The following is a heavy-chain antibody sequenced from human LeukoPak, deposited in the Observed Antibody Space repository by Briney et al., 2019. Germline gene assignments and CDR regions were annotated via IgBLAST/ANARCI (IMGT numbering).Heavy chain of an antibody. CDR2: FDPEDGET. D-gene: IGHD1-7*01. V-gene: IGHV1-24*01. Sequence: ASVTVSCKVSGYTLTELSMHWVRQAPGKGLEGMGGFDPEDGETIYAQKFQGRVTMTEDTSTDTAYMELSSLRSEDTAVYYCAAARGITGTYFDYWGQGTLVTVSS. CDR3: AAARGITGTYFDY. J-gene: IGHJ4*02. CDR1: GYTLTELS.